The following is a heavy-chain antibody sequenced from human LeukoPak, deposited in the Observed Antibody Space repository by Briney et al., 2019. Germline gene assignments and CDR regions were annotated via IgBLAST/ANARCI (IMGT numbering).Heavy chain of an antibody. CDR3: ARDPYSGTYGNTYYYYMDV. J-gene: IGHJ6*03. D-gene: IGHD1-26*01. CDR2: IYSGGST. V-gene: IGHV3-66*01. Sequence: GGSLRLSCAASEFSVGSNYMTWVRQAPGKGLEWVSLIYSGGSTYYADSVKGRFTISRDNSKNTLYLQMNSLRAEDTAVYYCARDPYSGTYGNTYYYYMDVWGKGTTVTISS. CDR1: EFSVGSNY.